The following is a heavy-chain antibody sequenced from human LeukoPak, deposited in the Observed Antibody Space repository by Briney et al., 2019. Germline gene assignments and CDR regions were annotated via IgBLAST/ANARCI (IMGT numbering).Heavy chain of an antibody. CDR3: ARAPIRALDY. J-gene: IGHJ4*02. CDR2: ISSNGGST. V-gene: IGHV3-64*01. Sequence: GGSLRLSCAASGFTFSSYAMHWVRQAPGKGLEYVSAISSNGGSTYYANSVKGRFTISRDNSKNTLYLQMGSPRAEDMAVYYCARAPIRALDYWGQGTLVTVSS. CDR1: GFTFSSYA.